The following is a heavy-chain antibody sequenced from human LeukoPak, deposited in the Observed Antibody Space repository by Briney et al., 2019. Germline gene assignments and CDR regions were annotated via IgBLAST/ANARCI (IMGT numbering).Heavy chain of an antibody. Sequence: KPGGSLRLSCAASGFTFSKAWMSWIRQPPGKGLEWIGEINHSGSTNYNPSLKSRVTISVDTSKNQFSLKLSSVTAADTAVYYCARGGGRDTVFDYWGQGTMVTVSS. J-gene: IGHJ3*01. CDR2: INHSGST. D-gene: IGHD3-9*01. CDR3: ARGGGRDTVFDY. V-gene: IGHV4-34*01. CDR1: GFTFSKAW.